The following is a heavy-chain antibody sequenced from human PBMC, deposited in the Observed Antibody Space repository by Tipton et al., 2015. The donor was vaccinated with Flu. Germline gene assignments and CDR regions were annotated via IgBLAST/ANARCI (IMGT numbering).Heavy chain of an antibody. CDR1: GFTFSGFG. J-gene: IGHJ4*02. CDR2: IPYDGSDQ. D-gene: IGHD4-11*01. V-gene: IGHV3-30*02. CDR3: AKRTTPSPYSLVDY. Sequence: SLRLSCAASGFTFSGFGMHWVRQAPGNGLEWVSFIPYDGSDQHYADSVRGRFSISRDDSKNTVYLQMNNVRPEDTAVYYCAKRTTPSPYSLVDYWGQGTLVTVSS.